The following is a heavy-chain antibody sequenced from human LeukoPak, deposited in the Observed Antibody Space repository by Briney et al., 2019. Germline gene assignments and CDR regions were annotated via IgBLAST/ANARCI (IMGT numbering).Heavy chain of an antibody. CDR3: ARTLDTVTTFDI. CDR2: ISSSGSTI. Sequence: GGSLRLSCAASGFTFSDYYMSWIRQAPGEGLEWVSYISSSGSTIYYADSVKGRFTISRDNAKNSLYLQMNSLRAEDTAVYYCARTLDTVTTFDIWGQGTMVTVSS. J-gene: IGHJ3*02. V-gene: IGHV3-11*04. D-gene: IGHD4-17*01. CDR1: GFTFSDYY.